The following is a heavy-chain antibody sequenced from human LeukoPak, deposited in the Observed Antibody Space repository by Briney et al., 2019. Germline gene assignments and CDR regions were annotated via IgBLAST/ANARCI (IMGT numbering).Heavy chain of an antibody. J-gene: IGHJ4*02. V-gene: IGHV3-23*01. D-gene: IGHD5-18*01. CDR3: GKTTVGYSSGQKPAWPVDY. CDR1: GFTFGSHA. Sequence: GGSLRLSCEASGFTFGSHAMYWVRQAPGKGLEWVADIFGSGGSPHYAVPVKGRFTISRDNSRNTVYLQINSLRAEDTAVYYCGKTTVGYSSGQKPAWPVDYWGQGTLVTVSS. CDR2: IFGSGGSP.